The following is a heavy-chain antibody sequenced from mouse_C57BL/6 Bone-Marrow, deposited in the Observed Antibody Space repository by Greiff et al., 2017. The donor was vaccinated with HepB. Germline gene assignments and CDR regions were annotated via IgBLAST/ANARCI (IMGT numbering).Heavy chain of an antibody. J-gene: IGHJ4*01. Sequence: LPPSVPGLVPPSQRLSLTFTVSFFSLPRSVVHWVRPSPGKGLEWLGVIWSGGSTDYNAAFISRLSISKDNSKSQVFFKMNSLQADDTAIYYCARERAMDYWGQGTSVTVSS. V-gene: IGHV2-2*01. CDR3: ARERAMDY. CDR2: IWSGGST. CDR1: FFSLPRSV.